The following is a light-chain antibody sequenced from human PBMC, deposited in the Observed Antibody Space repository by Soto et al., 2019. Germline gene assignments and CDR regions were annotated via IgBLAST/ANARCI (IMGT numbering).Light chain of an antibody. CDR2: GAS. Sequence: EVVLTQSPGTLSLSPGDRATLSCRASQTVASKFLAWYQHKPGQSPRLLIYGASTRATDIPDRFSGSGSGPDFTLTISRLEPEDSAVYYCQQYGTSPPLTFGGGTKVEIK. CDR3: QQYGTSPPLT. V-gene: IGKV3-20*01. J-gene: IGKJ4*01. CDR1: QTVASKF.